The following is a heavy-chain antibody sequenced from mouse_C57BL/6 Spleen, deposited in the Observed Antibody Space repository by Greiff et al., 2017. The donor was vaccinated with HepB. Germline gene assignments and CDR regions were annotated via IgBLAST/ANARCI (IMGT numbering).Heavy chain of an antibody. V-gene: IGHV1-62-2*01. CDR2: FYPGSGSI. D-gene: IGHD1-1*01. CDR3: ARHEDPPYYGSSFWYFDV. CDR1: GYTFTEYT. Sequence: QVQLQQSGAELVKPGASVKLSCKASGYTFTEYTIHWVKQRSGQGLEWIGWFYPGSGSIKYNEKFKDKATLTADKSSSTVYMELSRLTSEDSAVYFGARHEDPPYYGSSFWYFDVWGTGTTVTVSS. J-gene: IGHJ1*03.